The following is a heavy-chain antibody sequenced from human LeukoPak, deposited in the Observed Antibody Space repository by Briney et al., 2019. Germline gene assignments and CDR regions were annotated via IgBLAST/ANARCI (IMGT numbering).Heavy chain of an antibody. J-gene: IGHJ4*02. V-gene: IGHV3-7*01. Sequence: GGSLRLSCTASGFTFSDYWMTWVRQAPGEGPEWVANIKQDGSQRYHVDSVRGRFTISRDNAKNSLFLQMNGLRAEDTAVYYCARRGGSSSRRSPIDYWGQGTLVTVSS. CDR1: GFTFSDYW. D-gene: IGHD6-6*01. CDR3: ARRGGSSSRRSPIDY. CDR2: IKQDGSQR.